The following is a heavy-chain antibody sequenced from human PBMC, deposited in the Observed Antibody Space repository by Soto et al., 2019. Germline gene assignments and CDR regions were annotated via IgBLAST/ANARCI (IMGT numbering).Heavy chain of an antibody. J-gene: IGHJ4*02. D-gene: IGHD5-12*01. CDR3: ATTIVATMDRDY. Sequence: SVKVSCKASGYTFTSYGISWVRQAPGQGLEWMGRIIPILGIANYAQKFQGRVTITADKSTSTAYMELSSLRSEDTAVYYCATTIVATMDRDYWGQGTLVTVSS. CDR2: IIPILGIA. V-gene: IGHV1-69*04. CDR1: GYTFTSYG.